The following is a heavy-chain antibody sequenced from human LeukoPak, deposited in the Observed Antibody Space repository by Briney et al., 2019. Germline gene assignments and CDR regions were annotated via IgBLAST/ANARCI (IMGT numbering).Heavy chain of an antibody. CDR3: ARIYCEVESTC. CDR2: IYPEDSDT. V-gene: IGHV5-51*01. J-gene: IGHJ4*02. CDR1: GYTFSSYW. Sequence: GESLKISCKASGYTFSSYWIGWVRQMPGKGLEWMGVIYPEDSDTRYSPSFQGQVTISADTSISTAYLQWSSLQPSDTAMYYCARIYCEVESTCWGQGTLVTVSS. D-gene: IGHD2-21*01.